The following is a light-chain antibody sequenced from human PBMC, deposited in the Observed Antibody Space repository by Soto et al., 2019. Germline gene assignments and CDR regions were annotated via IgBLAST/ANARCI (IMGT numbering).Light chain of an antibody. V-gene: IGKV3-20*01. J-gene: IGKJ1*01. CDR1: QSVSNTY. CDR3: QQYGSSPWT. CDR2: GAS. Sequence: EIVLTQSPGTLSLSPGERATLSCRASQSVSNTYLTWYQQKPGQAPRLLIYGASSRATGIPDRFSGSGSGTDFTLTISRLEPEDFAVYYCQQYGSSPWTSGQGTKVEIK.